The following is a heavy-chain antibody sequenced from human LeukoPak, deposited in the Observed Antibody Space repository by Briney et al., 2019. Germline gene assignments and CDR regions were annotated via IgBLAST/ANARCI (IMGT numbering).Heavy chain of an antibody. CDR1: GGSFNGYS. D-gene: IGHD6-19*01. J-gene: IGHJ5*02. Sequence: PSETLSLTCAVSGGSFNGYSYTWIRQPPGKGLEWIGEIIHSGGTSYNPSLKSRLTISVDTSREQFSLKLTSVTAADTALYFCARGPLAFRRVAGIFSWGRGTQVTVSS. CDR2: IIHSGGT. CDR3: ARGPLAFRRVAGIFS. V-gene: IGHV4-34*01.